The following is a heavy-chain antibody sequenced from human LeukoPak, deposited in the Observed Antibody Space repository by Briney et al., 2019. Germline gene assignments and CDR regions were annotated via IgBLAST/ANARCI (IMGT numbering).Heavy chain of an antibody. D-gene: IGHD6-13*01. V-gene: IGHV3-20*04. CDR2: INWNGGST. CDR3: ARASGYSSSWYGSVY. Sequence: RPGWSLRLSCAASGFTFDDYGMSWVRQAPGKGLEWVSGINWNGGSTGYADSVKGRFTISRDNAKNSLYLQMNSLRAEDTALYYCARASGYSSSWYGSVYWGQGTLVTVSS. J-gene: IGHJ4*02. CDR1: GFTFDDYG.